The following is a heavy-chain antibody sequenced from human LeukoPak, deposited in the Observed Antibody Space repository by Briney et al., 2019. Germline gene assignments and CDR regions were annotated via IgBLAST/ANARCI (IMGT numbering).Heavy chain of an antibody. CDR3: ARDRGWIQHDI. D-gene: IGHD5-18*01. Sequence: PGGSLRLSCAASGFIFKSYYMNWVRQAPGKGLEWVAFIKGDGSAKKYVDSVKGRFTISRDNAKNSLFLQMNSLRAEDTAVYYCARDRGWIQHDIWGQGTMVTVSS. J-gene: IGHJ3*02. CDR2: IKGDGSAK. CDR1: GFIFKSYY. V-gene: IGHV3-7*01.